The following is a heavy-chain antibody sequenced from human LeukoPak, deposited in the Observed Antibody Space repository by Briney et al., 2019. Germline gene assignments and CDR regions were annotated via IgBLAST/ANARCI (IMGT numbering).Heavy chain of an antibody. CDR1: GSSTNNNF. CDR2: IYSSGSA. V-gene: IGHV4-59*08. Sequence: SETLSLTCTVSGSSTNNNFWTWIRQPPGKGLEWIGYIYSSGSANYNPSIKSRVIISGDTSKNQISLKLTSVTAADTAVYFCARHRDYYDTWGRGTLVTVSS. CDR3: ARHRDYYDT. J-gene: IGHJ4*01. D-gene: IGHD3-22*01.